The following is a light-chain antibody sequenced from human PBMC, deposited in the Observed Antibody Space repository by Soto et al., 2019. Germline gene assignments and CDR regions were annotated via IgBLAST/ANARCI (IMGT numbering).Light chain of an antibody. V-gene: IGLV1-44*01. CDR3: AAWYDSLTGRVV. CDR1: SSNIGSNT. CDR2: SNN. Sequence: QSVLTQPPSASGTPGQRVTISCSGSSSNIGSNTVNWYQQLPGTAPQHLIYSNNQRPSGAPVRFSGSKSGTSASLAISGLQSEDEDDYDCAAWYDSLTGRVVFGGGTQLTVL. J-gene: IGLJ2*01.